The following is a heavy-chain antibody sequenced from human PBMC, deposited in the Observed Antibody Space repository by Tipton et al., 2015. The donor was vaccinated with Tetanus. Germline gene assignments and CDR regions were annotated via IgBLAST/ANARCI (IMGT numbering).Heavy chain of an antibody. V-gene: IGHV1-69*06. D-gene: IGHD3-10*01. Sequence: QLVQSGAEVKKPGSSVNVSCKAPGGTLRGHSITWVRQAPGQGLEWMGGLIPIFGTITYAQKFQGRVTITADKSTNTAYMELSSLTSEDTAVYYCARSRGGTRTYYAIAFWGQGTLVTVSS. CDR3: ARSRGGTRTYYAIAF. CDR1: GGTLRGHS. J-gene: IGHJ4*02. CDR2: LIPIFGTI.